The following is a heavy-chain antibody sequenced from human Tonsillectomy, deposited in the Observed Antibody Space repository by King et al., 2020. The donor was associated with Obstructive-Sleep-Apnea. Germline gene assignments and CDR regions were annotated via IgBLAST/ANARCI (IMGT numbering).Heavy chain of an antibody. V-gene: IGHV3-74*01. D-gene: IGHD6-13*01. CDR1: GFTFNAYW. J-gene: IGHJ4*02. Sequence: EVQLVESGGGLVQPGESLRLSCRISGFTFNAYWMHWVRQAPGKGLVWVSRINSDGTNRRNADFVRGRFTISRDNARNTLYLQMNSLRVDDTAVYYCAWGSSWYSWDYWGQGSVVTVSS. CDR2: INSDGTNR. CDR3: AWGSSWYSWDY.